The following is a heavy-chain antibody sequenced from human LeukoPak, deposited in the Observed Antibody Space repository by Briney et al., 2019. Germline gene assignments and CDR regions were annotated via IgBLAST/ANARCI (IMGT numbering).Heavy chain of an antibody. CDR1: GFTFSPYS. Sequence: SGGSLRLSCAATGFTFSPYSMNWVRQAPGKGLEWVSYISSGSSTIYYADSVKGRFTISRDNAKNSLYLQMNSLRDEDTAVYYCASGSYGQFDYWGQGTLVTVCS. CDR3: ASGSYGQFDY. V-gene: IGHV3-48*02. J-gene: IGHJ4*02. CDR2: ISSGSSTI. D-gene: IGHD5-18*01.